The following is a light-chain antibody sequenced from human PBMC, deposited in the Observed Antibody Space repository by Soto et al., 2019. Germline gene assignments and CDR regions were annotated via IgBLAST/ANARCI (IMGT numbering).Light chain of an antibody. V-gene: IGKV3-11*01. J-gene: IGKJ1*01. Sequence: EILLTQSPATLSLSPGERANLSCRASQSVRSSLAWYQQKPGQAPRLLIYDASTRATGIPGRFSGSGSGTDFTLTISNLEPEDFAVYYCQQRSSWPWTFGQGAKVEIK. CDR2: DAS. CDR1: QSVRSS. CDR3: QQRSSWPWT.